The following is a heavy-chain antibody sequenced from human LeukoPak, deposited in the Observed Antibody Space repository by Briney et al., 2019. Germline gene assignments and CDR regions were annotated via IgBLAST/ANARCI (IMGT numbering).Heavy chain of an antibody. Sequence: VASVTVSCKASGYTFTSYYMHWVRQAPGQGLQWMGWINPSTGGTKYVQKFQGRVTMTRDTSINTAYMELSRLRSDDTAVYYCATGFVVIGAFDIWGQGTLVAVSS. CDR1: GYTFTSYY. V-gene: IGHV1-2*02. J-gene: IGHJ3*02. CDR3: ATGFVVIGAFDI. D-gene: IGHD2-21*01. CDR2: INPSTGGT.